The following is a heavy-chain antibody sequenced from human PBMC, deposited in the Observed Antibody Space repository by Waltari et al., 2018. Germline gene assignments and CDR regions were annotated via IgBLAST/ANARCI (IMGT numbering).Heavy chain of an antibody. CDR3: ASSKRSCVACLDV. D-gene: IGHD5-12*01. J-gene: IGHJ6*04. CDR2: IYYSGST. V-gene: IGHV4-59*01. CDR1: GGSISSYY. Sequence: QVQLQESGPGLVKPSETLSLTCTVSGGSISSYYWSWIRQPPGKGLEWIGYIYYSGSTNYNPALKSRVTISVDMSKNQFSLKLSSVTAADTAVYYCASSKRSCVACLDVWGKGTTVTVSS.